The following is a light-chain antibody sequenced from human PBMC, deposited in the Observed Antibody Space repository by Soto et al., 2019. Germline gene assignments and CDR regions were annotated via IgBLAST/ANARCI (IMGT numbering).Light chain of an antibody. V-gene: IGLV3-21*02. CDR1: DIEDKS. Sequence: SYELTQPPSVSVAPGQTARITCGGSDIEDKSVHWYQQKPGQAPVLVVYDDSDRPSGIPERFSGSNSGNTATLTISRVEAGDEADYYCQVWDISSEHVIFGGGTKLTVL. J-gene: IGLJ2*01. CDR3: QVWDISSEHVI. CDR2: DDS.